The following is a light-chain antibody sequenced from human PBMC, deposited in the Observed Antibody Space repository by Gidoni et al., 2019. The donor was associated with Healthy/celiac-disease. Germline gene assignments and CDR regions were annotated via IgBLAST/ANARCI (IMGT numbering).Light chain of an antibody. CDR3: SSYTSSSTLV. J-gene: IGLJ2*01. Sequence: QSALTQPASVSGSPGLSLTISCTGTSSDVGGYNYDSWYQQHPGKAPKLMIYDVSNRPSGVSNRFSGSKSGNTASLTISGLQAEDEADYYCSSYTSSSTLVFGGGTKLTVL. CDR2: DVS. V-gene: IGLV2-14*01. CDR1: SSDVGGYNY.